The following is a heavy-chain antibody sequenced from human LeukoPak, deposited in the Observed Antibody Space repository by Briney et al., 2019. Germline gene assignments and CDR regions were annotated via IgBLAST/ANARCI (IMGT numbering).Heavy chain of an antibody. CDR3: ARVSRDSSGWYLAFDT. Sequence: SETLSLTCTVSGGSISSYYWSWIRQPPGKGLEWIGYIYYSGSTNYNPSLKSRVTISVDTSKNQFSLKLSSVTAADTAVYYCARVSRDSSGWYLAFDTWGQGTMVTVSS. CDR2: IYYSGST. D-gene: IGHD6-19*01. V-gene: IGHV4-59*01. J-gene: IGHJ3*02. CDR1: GGSISSYY.